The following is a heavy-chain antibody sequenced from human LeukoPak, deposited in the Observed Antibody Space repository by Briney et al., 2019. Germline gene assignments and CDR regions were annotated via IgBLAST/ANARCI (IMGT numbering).Heavy chain of an antibody. CDR1: GFTFSSYA. CDR3: ARGNARLLYAFDI. V-gene: IGHV3-21*01. Sequence: GGSLRLSCAASGFTFSSYAMSWVRQAPGKGLEWVSSISSSSSFIYYADSVKGRFTISRDNAKNSLYLQMNSLRAEDTAVYYCARGNARLLYAFDIWGQGTMVTVSS. D-gene: IGHD6-25*01. J-gene: IGHJ3*02. CDR2: ISSSSSFI.